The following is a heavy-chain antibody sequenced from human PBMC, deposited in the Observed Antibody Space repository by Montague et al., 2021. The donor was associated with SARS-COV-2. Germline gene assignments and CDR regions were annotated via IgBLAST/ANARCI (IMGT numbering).Heavy chain of an antibody. CDR2: TYYRSKWYN. CDR1: GDSVSSNSAA. D-gene: IGHD6-13*01. J-gene: IGHJ6*02. CDR3: ASGRMVPYSSSWTTLYYYYGMDV. Sequence: CAISGDSVSSNSAAWNWIRQSPSRGLELLGRTYYRSKWYNDYAXXXKXXXTIXPDTPKNQFSLQLNSVTPEDTAVYYCASGRMVPYSSSWTTLYYYYGMDVWGQGTTVTFSS. V-gene: IGHV6-1*01.